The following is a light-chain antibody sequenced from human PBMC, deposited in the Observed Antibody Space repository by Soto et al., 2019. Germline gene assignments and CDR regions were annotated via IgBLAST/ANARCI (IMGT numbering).Light chain of an antibody. CDR2: DAS. CDR3: QQYGGSPPYT. J-gene: IGKJ2*01. V-gene: IGKV3-20*01. Sequence: EIVMTQSPGTLSLSPAERATLSCRASQSLSSSYLGWYQQKPGQAPRLLIYDASSRATGIPDRFSGSGSGTDFTLIISRLEPEDFAVYYCQQYGGSPPYTFGQGTKVEVK. CDR1: QSLSSSY.